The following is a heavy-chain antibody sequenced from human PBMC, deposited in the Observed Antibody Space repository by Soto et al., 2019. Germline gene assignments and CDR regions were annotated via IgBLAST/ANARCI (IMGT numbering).Heavy chain of an antibody. CDR2: IYYSGST. V-gene: IGHV4-39*07. Sequence: SETLSLTCTVSGGSISSTNYYWGWIRQPPGKELEWIGTIYYSGSTYYNPSLKSRVTISVDTSKNQFYLNLSSVTAADTAVYYCARDRPARPIDPWGQGTLVTVSS. CDR1: GGSISSTNYY. D-gene: IGHD6-6*01. CDR3: ARDRPARPIDP. J-gene: IGHJ5*02.